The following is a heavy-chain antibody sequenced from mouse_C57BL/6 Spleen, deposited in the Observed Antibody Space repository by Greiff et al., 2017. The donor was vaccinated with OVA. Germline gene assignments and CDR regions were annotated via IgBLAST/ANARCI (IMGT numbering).Heavy chain of an antibody. J-gene: IGHJ4*01. V-gene: IGHV5-17*01. CDR1: GFTFSDYG. CDR2: ISSGSSTI. D-gene: IGHD2-2*01. Sequence: EVQLVESGGGLVKPGGSLKLSCAASGFTFSDYGMHWVRQAPEKGLEWVAYISSGSSTIYYADTVKGRFTISRDNAKNTLCLQMTSLRSEDTAMYYCARWGYYDAMDYWGQGTSVTVSS. CDR3: ARWGYYDAMDY.